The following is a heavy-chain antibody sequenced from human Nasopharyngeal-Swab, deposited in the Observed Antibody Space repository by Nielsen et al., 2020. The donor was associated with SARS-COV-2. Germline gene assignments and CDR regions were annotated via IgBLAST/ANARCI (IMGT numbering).Heavy chain of an antibody. V-gene: IGHV3-23*01. D-gene: IGHD4-23*01. Sequence: GGSLRLSCVVSGFSFGTNAMTWVRQAPGKGLEWVSAIGGDGNTHYADSVKGRFTISRDNAKNTLYLQMNSLRAEDTAMYYCYLYDGTGPFDWGRGTLVTVSS. CDR3: YLYDGTGPFD. J-gene: IGHJ4*02. CDR1: GFSFGTNA. CDR2: IGGDGNT.